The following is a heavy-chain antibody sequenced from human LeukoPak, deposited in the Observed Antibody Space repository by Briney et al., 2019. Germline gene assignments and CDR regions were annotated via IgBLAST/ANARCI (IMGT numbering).Heavy chain of an antibody. V-gene: IGHV3-33*08. J-gene: IGHJ5*02. Sequence: GGSLRLSCVGSGYTFSNYGIHWVRQAPGKGLEWVAVIWHDGTTTYYADSVKGRFTISRDNSKNTLYFQMNSLTAEDTAVYYCARVFIPYDSSGYNWFDPWGQGTLVTVSS. D-gene: IGHD3-22*01. CDR3: ARVFIPYDSSGYNWFDP. CDR2: IWHDGTTT. CDR1: GYTFSNYG.